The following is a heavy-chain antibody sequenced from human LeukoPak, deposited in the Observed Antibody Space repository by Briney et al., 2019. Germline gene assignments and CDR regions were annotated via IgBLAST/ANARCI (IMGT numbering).Heavy chain of an antibody. D-gene: IGHD7-27*01. CDR3: AKDHLSGDRPYYFDY. V-gene: IGHV3-23*01. Sequence: PGGSLRLSCAASGFTFSSYAMNWVRQAPGKGLEWVSAISGAGGITYYAESVKSRFTISRDNSKNTLYLQMNSLRAEDTAVYYCAKDHLSGDRPYYFDYWGQGTLVTVSS. CDR2: ISGAGGIT. CDR1: GFTFSSYA. J-gene: IGHJ4*02.